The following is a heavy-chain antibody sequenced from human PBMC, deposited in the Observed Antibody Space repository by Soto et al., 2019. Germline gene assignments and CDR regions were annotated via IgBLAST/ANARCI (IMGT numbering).Heavy chain of an antibody. Sequence: QVQLVQSGAEVKKPGSSVKVSCTASGGSFRRQTINWVRQAPGQRPEWMGGILPIFGTAEYAQKFKGRFTITGDVSTTTTYIELNSLRVEDTAVYYCAREHEYGGSSDAFDVWGQGTMVIVSS. J-gene: IGHJ3*01. D-gene: IGHD2-15*01. CDR1: GGSFRRQT. CDR2: ILPIFGTA. V-gene: IGHV1-69*12. CDR3: AREHEYGGSSDAFDV.